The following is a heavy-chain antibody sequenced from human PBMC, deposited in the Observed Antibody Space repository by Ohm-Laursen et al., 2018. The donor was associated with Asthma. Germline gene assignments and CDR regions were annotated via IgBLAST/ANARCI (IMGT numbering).Heavy chain of an antibody. J-gene: IGHJ4*02. CDR1: GFTFSSYG. D-gene: IGHD3/OR15-3a*01. CDR2: ISYDGSNK. Sequence: SLRLSCAASGFTFSSYGMHWVRQAPGKGLEWVAVISYDGSNKYYADSVKGRFTISRDNSKNTLYLQMNSLRAEDTAVYYCAKDFGHEPAYWGQGTLVTVSS. V-gene: IGHV3-30*18. CDR3: AKDFGHEPAY.